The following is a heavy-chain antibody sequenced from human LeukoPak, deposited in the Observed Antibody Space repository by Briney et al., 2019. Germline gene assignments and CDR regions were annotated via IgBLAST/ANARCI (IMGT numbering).Heavy chain of an antibody. J-gene: IGHJ4*02. Sequence: GGSLRLSCAASGFTFSSYSMNWVRQAPGKGLEWVSYISSSSSTIYYADSVKGRFTISRDNAKNSLYLQMNSLRAEDTAVYYCAGRVYSGSYYPFHYWGQGTLVTVSS. CDR3: AGRVYSGSYYPFHY. D-gene: IGHD1-26*01. CDR1: GFTFSSYS. V-gene: IGHV3-48*04. CDR2: ISSSSSTI.